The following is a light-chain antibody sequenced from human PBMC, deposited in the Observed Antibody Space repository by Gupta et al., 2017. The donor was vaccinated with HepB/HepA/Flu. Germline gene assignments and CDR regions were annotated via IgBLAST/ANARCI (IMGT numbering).Light chain of an antibody. Sequence: DIQLTQSPSSLSASVGDRITITCRAGQSVSTFLNWYQHKPGKAPTILISRASSLERGVPSRFSGSGSGTDFTLTISSRQPEDFAIYYCQQSDSIPRLTFGGGTKVEIK. V-gene: IGKV1-39*01. CDR2: RAS. J-gene: IGKJ4*01. CDR3: QQSDSIPRLT. CDR1: QSVSTF.